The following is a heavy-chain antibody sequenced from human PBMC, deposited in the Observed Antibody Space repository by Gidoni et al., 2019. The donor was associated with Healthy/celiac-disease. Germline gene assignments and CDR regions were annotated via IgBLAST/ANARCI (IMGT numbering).Heavy chain of an antibody. D-gene: IGHD5-18*01. CDR1: GFPLSSYW. CDR2: IKQDGSEK. Sequence: EVQLVESGGGLVQPGGSLRLSCAASGFPLSSYWMSWVRQAPGKGLEWVANIKQDGSEKYYVDSVKGRFTISRDNAKNSLYLQMNSLRAEDTAVYYCARLGTAMAEFDYWGQGTLVTVSS. V-gene: IGHV3-7*01. J-gene: IGHJ4*02. CDR3: ARLGTAMAEFDY.